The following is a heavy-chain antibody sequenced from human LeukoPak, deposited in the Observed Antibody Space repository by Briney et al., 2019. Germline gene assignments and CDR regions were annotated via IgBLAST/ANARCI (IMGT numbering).Heavy chain of an antibody. V-gene: IGHV4-34*01. Sequence: SETLSLTCAVYGGSFSGYYWSWIRQPPGKGLEWIGEINHSGSTNYNPSLKSRVTISVDTSKNQFSLKLSSVTAADTAVYYCARAPPPGIAAAGALRDWGQGTLVTVSS. D-gene: IGHD6-13*01. J-gene: IGHJ4*02. CDR2: INHSGST. CDR3: ARAPPPGIAAAGALRD. CDR1: GGSFSGYY.